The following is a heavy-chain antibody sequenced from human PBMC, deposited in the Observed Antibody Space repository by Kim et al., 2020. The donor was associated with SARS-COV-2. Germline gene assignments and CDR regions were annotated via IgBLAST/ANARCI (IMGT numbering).Heavy chain of an antibody. CDR3: AREQGHELEDSGMDV. D-gene: IGHD1-1*01. J-gene: IGHJ6*02. Sequence: GGSLRLSCAASGFTFSSYWMHWVRQAPGKGLVWVSRINSDGSSTSYADSVKGRFTISRDNAKNTLYLQMNSLRAEDTAVYYCAREQGHELEDSGMDVWGQGTTVTVSS. CDR1: GFTFSSYW. V-gene: IGHV3-74*01. CDR2: INSDGSST.